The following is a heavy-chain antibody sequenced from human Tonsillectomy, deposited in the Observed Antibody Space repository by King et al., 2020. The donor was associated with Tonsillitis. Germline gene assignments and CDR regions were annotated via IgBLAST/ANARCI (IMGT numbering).Heavy chain of an antibody. V-gene: IGHV3-30*18. J-gene: IGHJ6*03. CDR2: ISYDGSNK. Sequence: QVQLVESGGGVVQPGRSLRLSCAASGFTFSSYGMHWVRQAPGKGLEWVAIISYDGSNKYYGDSVKGRFTVSRDNSRNTLYLQMNSLRIEDTAVYYCAKLQGALTLSGVVKERLGVHTPDYFYCYYMDGGGKGTTVTVSS. CDR3: AKLQGALTLSGVVKERLGVHTPDYFYCYYMDG. D-gene: IGHD3-3*01. CDR1: GFTFSSYG.